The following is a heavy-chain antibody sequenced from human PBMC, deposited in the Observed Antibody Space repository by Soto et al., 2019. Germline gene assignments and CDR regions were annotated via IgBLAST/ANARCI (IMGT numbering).Heavy chain of an antibody. D-gene: IGHD3-10*01. V-gene: IGHV3-9*01. J-gene: IGHJ6*02. CDR3: VGEILSGGADV. CDR1: GFTVRDSA. Sequence: EVQLVESGGGLVQPGRSLRLSCAASGFTVRDSAMHWVRQVKGGGLEWVAGIYGSGAVGYVGAVRGRFIISRDVAKNSLHLQMNSLTIEDTALYYCVGEILSGGADVWGQGTTVTVSS. CDR2: IYGSGAV.